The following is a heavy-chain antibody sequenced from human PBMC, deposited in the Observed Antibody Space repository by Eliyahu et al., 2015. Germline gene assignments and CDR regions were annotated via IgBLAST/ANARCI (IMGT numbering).Heavy chain of an antibody. J-gene: IGHJ4*02. CDR3: ARDLTWNQADY. V-gene: IGHV3-74*01. CDR2: INTDGSRR. D-gene: IGHD1-1*01. Sequence: EVQLVESGGGLVQPGGSLRLSCAASGFTFSSHWMHWVRQAPGKGPVWVSRINTDGSRRNEADSVKGRFTISRDNAKNTLYLQMDSLRVEDTAVYYCARDLTWNQADYWGQGALVTVSS. CDR1: GFTFSSHW.